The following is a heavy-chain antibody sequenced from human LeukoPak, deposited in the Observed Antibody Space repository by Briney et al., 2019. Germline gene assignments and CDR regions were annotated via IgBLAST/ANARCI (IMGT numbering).Heavy chain of an antibody. CDR1: GFTFDDYS. CDR3: AKDLVATITTIDY. J-gene: IGHJ4*02. Sequence: GGSLRLSCAASGFTFDDYSMHWVRQAPGKGLEWVSGISWNSGSIGYADSVKGRFTISRDNAKNSLYLQMNSLRAEDTALYYCAKDLVATITTIDYWGQGTLVTVSS. CDR2: ISWNSGSI. D-gene: IGHD5-12*01. V-gene: IGHV3-9*01.